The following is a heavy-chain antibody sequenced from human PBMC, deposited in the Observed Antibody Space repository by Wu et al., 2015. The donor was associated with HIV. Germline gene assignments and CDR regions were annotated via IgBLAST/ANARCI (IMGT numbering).Heavy chain of an antibody. D-gene: IGHD3-16*01. Sequence: QVQLVQSGAEVKKPGSSVKVSCKASGGTFSSYAISWVRQALGQGLEWMGRIIPIFGTANYAQKFQGRVTITADESTSTAYMELSSLRSEDTAVYYCARSNRWGAYYYYGMDVWGQGTTVTVSS. CDR3: ARSNRWGAYYYYGMDV. CDR1: GGTFSSYA. J-gene: IGHJ6*02. V-gene: IGHV1-69*13. CDR2: IIPIFGTA.